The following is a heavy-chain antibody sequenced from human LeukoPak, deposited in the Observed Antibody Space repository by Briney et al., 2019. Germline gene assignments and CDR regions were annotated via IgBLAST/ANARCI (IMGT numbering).Heavy chain of an antibody. V-gene: IGHV4-39*01. D-gene: IGHD5-24*01. CDR1: GGSISSSSYY. J-gene: IGHJ4*02. CDR3: ASIRRWLQLANPYYFDY. CDR2: IYYSGST. Sequence: SETLSLTCTVSGGSISSSSYYWGWIRQPPGKGLEWIGSIYYSGSTYYNPSLKSRVTISVDTSKNQFSLKLSSVTAADTAVYYCASIRRWLQLANPYYFDYWGQGTLVTVSS.